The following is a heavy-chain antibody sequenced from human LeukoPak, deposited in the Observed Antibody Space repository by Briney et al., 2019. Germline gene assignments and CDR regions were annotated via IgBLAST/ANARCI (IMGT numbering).Heavy chain of an antibody. CDR3: ARDGSGTLPFDY. CDR2: ISSSSSYI. J-gene: IGHJ4*02. D-gene: IGHD1-26*01. Sequence: GGSLRLSCAASGFTFSSYSMNWVRQAPGKGLEWVSSISSSSSYIYYADSVKGRFTISRDDARNTLFLEMNSLRGDDTAVYYCARDGSGTLPFDYWGQGTLVTVSS. CDR1: GFTFSSYS. V-gene: IGHV3-21*01.